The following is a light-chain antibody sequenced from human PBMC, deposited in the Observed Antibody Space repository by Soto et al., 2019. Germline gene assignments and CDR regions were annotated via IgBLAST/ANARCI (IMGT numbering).Light chain of an antibody. CDR2: DAS. CDR1: QSVSSN. V-gene: IGKV3-11*01. J-gene: IGKJ3*01. CDR3: QPRSIWAT. Sequence: EIVVSLSPASVSVPTGERATLSCRASQSVSSNLAWYQQKPGQAPRLLIYDASNRATGIPARFSGSGSVTDFTLTISSLEPEDFAVYYCQPRSIWATFGPGTKVDI.